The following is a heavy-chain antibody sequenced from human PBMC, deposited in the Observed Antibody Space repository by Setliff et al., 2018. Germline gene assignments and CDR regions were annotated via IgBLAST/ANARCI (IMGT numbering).Heavy chain of an antibody. J-gene: IGHJ3*02. D-gene: IGHD1-20*01. CDR1: GFTFSNYY. Sequence: RLSCAASGFTFSNYYMSWIRQAPGKGLEWLSYITTSGSFTEYAGSVRGRFVISRDNSRKSLYLQLNGLRADDTAMYYCAKGGNWDDQHYVYDIWGQGTMVTVSS. CDR2: ITTSGSFT. V-gene: IGHV3-11*05. CDR3: AKGGNWDDQHYVYDI.